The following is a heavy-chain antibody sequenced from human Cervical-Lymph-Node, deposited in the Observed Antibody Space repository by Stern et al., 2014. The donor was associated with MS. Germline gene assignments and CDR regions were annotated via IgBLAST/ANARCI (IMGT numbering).Heavy chain of an antibody. V-gene: IGHV1-69*01. Sequence: VQLEESGAEVKKPGSSVKVSCKASGGTISNYIIGWVRQAPGQGLEWMGGIIPMFSIANYAEKFQDRVTITADESTSTAYMDLSSLRSKDTAVYYCARATSDYIWGTYRFLDSWGQGTLVIVSS. CDR1: GGTISNYI. CDR2: IIPMFSIA. D-gene: IGHD3-16*02. J-gene: IGHJ4*02. CDR3: ARATSDYIWGTYRFLDS.